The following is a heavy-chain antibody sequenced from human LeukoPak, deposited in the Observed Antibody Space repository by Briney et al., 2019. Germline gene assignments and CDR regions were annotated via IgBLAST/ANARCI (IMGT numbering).Heavy chain of an antibody. CDR2: ISGSGDST. CDR1: GFTFSSYA. V-gene: IGHV3-23*01. J-gene: IGHJ4*02. CDR3: AKDRLTPVLRYFDWLLEGAFDY. D-gene: IGHD3-9*01. Sequence: PGGSLRLSCAASGFTFSSYAMSWVRQAPGKGLEWVSAISGSGDSTYYADSVKGRFTISRDNSKNTLYLQMNSLRAEDTAVYYCAKDRLTPVLRYFDWLLEGAFDYWGQGTLVTVSS.